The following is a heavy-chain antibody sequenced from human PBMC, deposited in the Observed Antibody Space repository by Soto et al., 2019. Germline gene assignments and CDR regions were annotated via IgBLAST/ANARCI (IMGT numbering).Heavy chain of an antibody. CDR3: ARCRGGWYHDFDL. V-gene: IGHV4-59*01. Sequence: SETLSLTCTVSRGSISSFYWGWIRQPPGKGLEWIGSVYDSGSAIYNPSLGSRVTISKDTTKNQVSLRLTSVTAADTAVYYCARCRGGWYHDFDLWGQGALVTVSS. D-gene: IGHD6-19*01. CDR2: VYDSGSA. J-gene: IGHJ4*02. CDR1: RGSISSFY.